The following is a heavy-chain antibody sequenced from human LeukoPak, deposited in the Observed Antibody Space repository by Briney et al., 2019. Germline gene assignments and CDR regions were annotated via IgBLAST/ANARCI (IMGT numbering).Heavy chain of an antibody. CDR3: ATPPAMRAPPNYFQH. CDR1: GFTFSNAW. Sequence: GGSLRLSCAASGFTFSNAWMSWVRQAPGKGLEWVGRIKSKTDGGTTDYAAPVKGRFTISRDDSKNTLYLQLNSLRAEDTAVYYCATPPAMRAPPNYFQHWGQGTLVTVSS. J-gene: IGHJ1*01. D-gene: IGHD5-18*01. CDR2: IKSKTDGGTT. V-gene: IGHV3-15*01.